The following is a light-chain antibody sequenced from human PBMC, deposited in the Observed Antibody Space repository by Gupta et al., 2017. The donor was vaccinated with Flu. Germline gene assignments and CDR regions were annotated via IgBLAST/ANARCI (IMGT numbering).Light chain of an antibody. J-gene: IGKJ5*01. CDR3: MQASFRVT. Sequence: DIVLTQSPLSLPVTPGESASISCRSSQSLLHTNGYSYLDWYLQKPGQSPQLLIYLGSYRASGVPGRFSGSGSGTDFTLNINRVEAADVGVYYCMQASFRVTFGQGTRLEIK. CDR1: QSLLHTNGYSY. CDR2: LGS. V-gene: IGKV2-28*01.